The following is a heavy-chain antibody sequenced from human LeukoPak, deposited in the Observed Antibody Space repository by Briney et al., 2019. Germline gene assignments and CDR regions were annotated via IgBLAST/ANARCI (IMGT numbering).Heavy chain of an antibody. J-gene: IGHJ5*02. CDR1: GYSFTNYK. Sequence: ASVKVSCKVSGYSFTNYKINWVRQAPGQGLEWMGWINPNDGRTEYAPMSQGRITMTRDTSISTAYMELTRLRLDDTAIYFCARSPINLLGAVIPNWLDPWGQGTLVSVSS. CDR2: INPNDGRT. V-gene: IGHV1-2*02. D-gene: IGHD3-22*01. CDR3: ARSPINLLGAVIPNWLDP.